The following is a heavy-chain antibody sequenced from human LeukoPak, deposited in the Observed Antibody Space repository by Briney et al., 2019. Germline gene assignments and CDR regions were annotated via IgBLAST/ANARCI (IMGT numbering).Heavy chain of an antibody. CDR3: TSGIGTYDY. CDR1: GLTFSEYW. D-gene: IGHD1-14*01. J-gene: IGHJ4*02. V-gene: IGHV3-74*03. Sequence: GGSLRLSCAVSGLTFSEYWMHWVRQDAGKGLVWVAGISKDGGSTEYADFVKGRCTISRDSAKNTLYLQMNGLTVDDTAVYYCTSGIGTYDYWGLGAQVTVSS. CDR2: ISKDGGST.